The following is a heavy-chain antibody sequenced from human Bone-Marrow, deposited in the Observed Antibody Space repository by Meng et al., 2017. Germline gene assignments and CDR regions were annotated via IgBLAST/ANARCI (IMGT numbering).Heavy chain of an antibody. CDR3: ARDLGGTVTTCDY. J-gene: IGHJ4*02. D-gene: IGHD4-17*01. V-gene: IGHV3-74*01. CDR2: INSDGSST. CDR1: GFTFSSYE. Sequence: GESLKISCAASGFTFSSYEMNWVRQAPGKGLVWVSRINSDGSSTSYADSVKGRFTISRDNAKNTLYLQMNSLRAEDTAVYYCARDLGGTVTTCDYWGQGTLVTVSS.